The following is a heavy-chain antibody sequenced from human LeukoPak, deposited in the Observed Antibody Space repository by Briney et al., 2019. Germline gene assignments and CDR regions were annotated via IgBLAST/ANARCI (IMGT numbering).Heavy chain of an antibody. J-gene: IGHJ5*02. CDR3: ARDAYYDFWSGYSGSWFDP. V-gene: IGHV4-34*01. CDR2: INHSGST. Sequence: PSETLSLTCAVYGGSFSGYYWSWIRQPPGKGLEWIGEINHSGSTNYNPSLKSRVTISVDTSKNQFSLKLSSVTAADTAVYYCARDAYYDFWSGYSGSWFDPWGQGTLVTVSS. CDR1: GGSFSGYY. D-gene: IGHD3-3*01.